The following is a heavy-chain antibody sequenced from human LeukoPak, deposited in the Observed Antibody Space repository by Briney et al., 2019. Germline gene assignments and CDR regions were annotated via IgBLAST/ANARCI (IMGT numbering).Heavy chain of an antibody. Sequence: SETLSLTCTVSGGSISSYYWSWIRQLAGKGLEWIGRIYTSGSTNYNPSLKSRVTMSVDTSKNQFSLKLSSVTAADTAVYYCARGSMVRGVTSQYAFDIWGQGTMVTVSS. J-gene: IGHJ3*02. V-gene: IGHV4-4*07. CDR2: IYTSGST. D-gene: IGHD3-10*01. CDR3: ARGSMVRGVTSQYAFDI. CDR1: GGSISSYY.